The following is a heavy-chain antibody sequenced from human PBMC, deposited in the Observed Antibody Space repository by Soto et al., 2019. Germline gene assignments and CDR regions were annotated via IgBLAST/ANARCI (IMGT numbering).Heavy chain of an antibody. CDR2: INWNGGST. V-gene: IGHV3-20*04. Sequence: EVQLVESGGGVVRPGGSLRLSCAASGFTFDDYGMSWVRQAPGKGLEWVSGINWNGGSTGYADYVKGRFTISRDNPTTALYLHMYSLRAEETALFYCARGPGAPLVLYDSFDIWGQRTIVIVSA. D-gene: IGHD1-26*01. CDR3: ARGPGAPLVLYDSFDI. CDR1: GFTFDDYG. J-gene: IGHJ3*02.